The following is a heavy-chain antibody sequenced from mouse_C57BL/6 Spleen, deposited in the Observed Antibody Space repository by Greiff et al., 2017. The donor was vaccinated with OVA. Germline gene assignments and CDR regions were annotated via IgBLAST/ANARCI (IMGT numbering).Heavy chain of an antibody. CDR3: ARLGCTTVVEDY. J-gene: IGHJ2*01. CDR2: IYPGSGNT. Sequence: QVQLKESGAELVRPGASVKLSCKASGYTFTDYYINWVKQRPGQGLEWIARIYPGSGNTYYNEKFKGKATLTAEKSSSTAYMQLSSLTSEDSAVYFCARLGCTTVVEDYWGQGTTLTVSS. V-gene: IGHV1-76*01. CDR1: GYTFTDYY. D-gene: IGHD1-1*01.